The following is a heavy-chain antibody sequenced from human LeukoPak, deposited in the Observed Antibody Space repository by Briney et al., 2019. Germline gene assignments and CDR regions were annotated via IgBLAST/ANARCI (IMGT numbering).Heavy chain of an antibody. V-gene: IGHV4-34*01. CDR2: INHSGST. Sequence: SETLSLTCAVYGGSFSGYYWSWIRQPPGKGLEWIGEINHSGSTNYNPSLKSRVTISVGTSKNQFSPKLSSVTAADTAVYYCARGLSSDYWGQGTLVTVSS. CDR1: GGSFSGYY. CDR3: ARGLSSDY. J-gene: IGHJ4*02. D-gene: IGHD6-6*01.